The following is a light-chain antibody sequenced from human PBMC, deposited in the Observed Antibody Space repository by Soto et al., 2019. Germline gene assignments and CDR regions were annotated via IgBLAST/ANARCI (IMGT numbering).Light chain of an antibody. CDR3: QQYNNWPG. V-gene: IGKV3-15*01. J-gene: IGKJ1*01. CDR1: QSVSSN. CDR2: GAS. Sequence: EIVMTQSPATLSVSPGERATLSCRASQSVSSNLAWYQQKPGQAPRLLIYGASTRATGIPARFSGSGSGTEFILTISSLQSEDFAVYYCQQYNNWPGFGQGTKV.